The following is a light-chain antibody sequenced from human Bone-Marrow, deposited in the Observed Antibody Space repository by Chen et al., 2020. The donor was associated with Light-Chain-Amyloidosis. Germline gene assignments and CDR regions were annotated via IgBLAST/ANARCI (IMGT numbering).Light chain of an antibody. J-gene: IGLJ1*01. V-gene: IGLV1-47*01. CDR1: GSNIGSHD. CDR3: QSYDTRLSGLYV. CDR2: KND. Sequence: SVLTQPPSTSATPVQRVTISCSGSGSNIGSHDVFWYQQVPGKAPKLLIFKNDQRPSGVPDRFSGSKSGTSASLAITGLQAEDEADYYCQSYDTRLSGLYVFGTGTKVTVL.